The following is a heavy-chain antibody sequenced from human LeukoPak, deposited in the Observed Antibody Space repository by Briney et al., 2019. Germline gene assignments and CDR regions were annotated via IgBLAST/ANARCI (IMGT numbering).Heavy chain of an antibody. CDR3: ARQPGGTAAFDI. CDR2: IYYSAST. V-gene: IGHV4-39*01. Sequence: SETLSLTCTVSGGSLSSSDYYWGWIRQPPGKGLEWIGTIYYSASTYYNPSLKSRVTISVDTSKNQFSLKLSSVTAADTAVYYCARQPGGTAAFDIWGQGTMVTVSS. D-gene: IGHD1-14*01. J-gene: IGHJ3*02. CDR1: GGSLSSSDYY.